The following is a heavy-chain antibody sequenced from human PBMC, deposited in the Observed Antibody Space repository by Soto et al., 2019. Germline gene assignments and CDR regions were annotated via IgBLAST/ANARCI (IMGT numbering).Heavy chain of an antibody. CDR3: ARSPSCSSTSCYALVPN. J-gene: IGHJ4*02. Sequence: SETLSLTCTVSGGSVSSATYYWSWIRQPPGKGLEWIGYIYYSGSTNYNPSLKSRVTISVDTSKNQFSLKLSSVTAADTAVYYCARSPSCSSTSCYALVPNWGQGTLVTVSS. CDR2: IYYSGST. D-gene: IGHD2-2*01. CDR1: GGSVSSATYY. V-gene: IGHV4-61*01.